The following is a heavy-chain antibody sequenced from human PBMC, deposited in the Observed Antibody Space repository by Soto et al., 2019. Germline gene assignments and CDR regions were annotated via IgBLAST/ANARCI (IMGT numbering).Heavy chain of an antibody. CDR3: ARGSGYLGY. J-gene: IGHJ4*02. CDR2: INHSGST. V-gene: IGHV4-34*01. Sequence: PSETLSLTCAVYGGSFSGYYWSWIRQPPGKGLEWIGEINHSGSTNYNPSLKSRVTISVDTSKNQFSLKLSSVTAADTAVYYCARGSGYLGYWGQGTLVTVSS. CDR1: GGSFSGYY.